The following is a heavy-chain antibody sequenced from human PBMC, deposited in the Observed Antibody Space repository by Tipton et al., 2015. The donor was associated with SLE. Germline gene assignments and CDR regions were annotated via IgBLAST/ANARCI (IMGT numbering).Heavy chain of an antibody. CDR1: GGSISSSY. J-gene: IGHJ4*02. V-gene: IGHV4-4*08. D-gene: IGHD5-24*01. CDR3: ARGGGDGNSV. Sequence: TLSLTCNISGGSISSSYWSWIRQPPGRGLEWIGRTYLSGTTNYNASLESRVTMSIDTSKDQFSLKLSSVTAADTAVYYCARGGGDGNSVWGQGTLVTVSS. CDR2: TYLSGTT.